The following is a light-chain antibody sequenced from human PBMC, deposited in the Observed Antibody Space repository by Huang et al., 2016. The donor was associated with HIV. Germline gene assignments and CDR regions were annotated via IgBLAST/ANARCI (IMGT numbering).Light chain of an antibody. CDR1: QSISSY. J-gene: IGKJ4*01. CDR2: DAL. Sequence: EIVLTQSPATLSLSPGERATLSCRASQSISSYLAWYQQKPGQAPRLLIYDALNRATGIAPRFRGSGSGTDFTLTISSLEPEDFAVYYCQQRSIWPLTFGGGTKVEMK. CDR3: QQRSIWPLT. V-gene: IGKV3-11*01.